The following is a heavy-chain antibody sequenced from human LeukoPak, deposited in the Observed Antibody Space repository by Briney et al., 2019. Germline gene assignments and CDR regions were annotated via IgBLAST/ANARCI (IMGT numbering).Heavy chain of an antibody. Sequence: PSETLSLTCTVSGGSISSYYWSWIRQPAGKGLEWIVRIYTSGSTNYNPSLKSRVTMSVDTSKHQFSLKLSSVTAADTAVYYCAAGLAAAGPKSIDYWGQRTLVTVSS. V-gene: IGHV4-4*07. CDR3: AAGLAAAGPKSIDY. CDR2: IYTSGST. CDR1: GGSISSYY. J-gene: IGHJ4*02. D-gene: IGHD6-13*01.